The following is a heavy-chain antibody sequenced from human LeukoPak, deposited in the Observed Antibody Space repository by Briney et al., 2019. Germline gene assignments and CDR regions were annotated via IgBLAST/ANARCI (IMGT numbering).Heavy chain of an antibody. V-gene: IGHV1-46*01. CDR3: ARGSSTSCYWCGWFDP. CDR1: GYTLTSYY. D-gene: IGHD2-2*01. Sequence: ASVKVSCKAYGYTLTSYYMHWVRQAPGQGLEWMGIINPSGGNTRYAQKFQGRVTMTGDTSTSTVYMELSSLRSEDTAMYYCARGSSTSCYWCGWFDPWGQGTLVTVPS. CDR2: INPSGGNT. J-gene: IGHJ5*02.